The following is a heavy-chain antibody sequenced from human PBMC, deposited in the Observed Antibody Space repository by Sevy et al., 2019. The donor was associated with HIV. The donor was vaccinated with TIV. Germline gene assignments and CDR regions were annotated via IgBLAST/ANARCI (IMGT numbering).Heavy chain of an antibody. Sequence: GGSLRLSCAASGFTVSSEYMNWVRQAPGKGLEWVSVIFSGGSTYYADSVKGSFTISRDNSKNTLYLQVSTLRAEDTAVYYCARGGRSSSSWYYFDHWGQGTLVTVSS. J-gene: IGHJ4*02. CDR1: GFTVSSEY. V-gene: IGHV3-66*01. CDR2: IFSGGST. CDR3: ARGGRSSSSWYYFDH. D-gene: IGHD3-3*01.